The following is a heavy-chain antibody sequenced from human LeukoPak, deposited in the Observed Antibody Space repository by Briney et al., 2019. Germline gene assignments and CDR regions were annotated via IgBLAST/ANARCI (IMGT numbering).Heavy chain of an antibody. J-gene: IGHJ4*02. V-gene: IGHV4-30-4*08. Sequence: PSETLSLTCTVSGGSISSSSYYWGWIRQPPGKGLEWIGYIYYSGSTYYNPSLKSRVTISVDTSKNQFSLKLSSVTAADTAVYYCARDRYYYDSSGYYHRVGYFDYWGQGTLVTVSS. D-gene: IGHD3-22*01. CDR2: IYYSGST. CDR1: GGSISSSSYY. CDR3: ARDRYYYDSSGYYHRVGYFDY.